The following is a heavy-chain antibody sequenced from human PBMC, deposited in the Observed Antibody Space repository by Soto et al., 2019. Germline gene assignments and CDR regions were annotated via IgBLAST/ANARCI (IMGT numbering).Heavy chain of an antibody. V-gene: IGHV6-1*01. D-gene: IGHD1-20*01. J-gene: IGHJ3*02. CDR3: ARDPLVTGSGAFDI. CDR1: GDSVSSNSAA. CDR2: TYYRSKWYN. Sequence: KQSQTLSLTCAISGDSVSSNSAAWNWIRQSPSRGLEWLGRTYYRSKWYNDYAVSVKSRITINPDTSKNQFSLQLNSVTPEDTAVYYCARDPLVTGSGAFDIWGQGTMVTVSS.